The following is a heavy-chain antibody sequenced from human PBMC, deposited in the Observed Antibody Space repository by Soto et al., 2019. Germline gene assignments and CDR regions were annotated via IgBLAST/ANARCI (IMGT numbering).Heavy chain of an antibody. Sequence: PSETLSLTCTVSGGSISSSSYYWGWIRQPPGKGLEWIGSIYYSGSTYYNPSLKSRVTISVDTSKNQFSLKLSSVTAADTAVYYCARRYWARENDFWSGYPRGENFDYWGQGTLVTVSS. D-gene: IGHD3-3*01. CDR3: ARRYWARENDFWSGYPRGENFDY. CDR1: GGSISSSSYY. J-gene: IGHJ4*02. CDR2: IYYSGST. V-gene: IGHV4-39*01.